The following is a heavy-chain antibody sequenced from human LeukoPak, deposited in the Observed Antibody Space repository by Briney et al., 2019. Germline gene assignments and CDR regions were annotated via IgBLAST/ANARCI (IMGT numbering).Heavy chain of an antibody. J-gene: IGHJ4*02. CDR1: GGSISDYY. D-gene: IGHD3-16*02. V-gene: IGHV4-39*07. CDR3: ARGLYTVDLLDY. Sequence: PSETLSLTCTVSGGSISDYYWSWIRQPPGKGLEWIGSIYYSGSTYYNPSLKSRVTISVDTSKNQFSLKLSSVTAADTAVYYCARGLYTVDLLDYWGQGTLVTVSS. CDR2: IYYSGST.